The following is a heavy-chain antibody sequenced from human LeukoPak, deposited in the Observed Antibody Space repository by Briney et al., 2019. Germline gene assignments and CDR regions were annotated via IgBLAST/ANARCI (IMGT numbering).Heavy chain of an antibody. Sequence: ASVKVSCKASGGTFSSYAISWVRQAPGQGLEWMGGIIPIFGTANYAQKFQGRVTITADESTSTAYMELSSLRSEDTAVYYCATLPNSLLRANNWFDPWGQGTLVTVSS. CDR3: ATLPNSLLRANNWFDP. V-gene: IGHV1-69*13. CDR2: IIPIFGTA. J-gene: IGHJ5*02. D-gene: IGHD1-1*01. CDR1: GGTFSSYA.